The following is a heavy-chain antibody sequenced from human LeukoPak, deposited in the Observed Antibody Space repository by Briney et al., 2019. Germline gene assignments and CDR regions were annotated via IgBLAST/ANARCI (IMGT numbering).Heavy chain of an antibody. CDR3: VRGNQKYGDYVRD. CDR2: IYPGDSDT. D-gene: IGHD4-17*01. J-gene: IGHJ4*02. V-gene: IGHV5-51*01. Sequence: AGESLQISCKASGYTFNKNYIAWVRQVSGKGLEWMGIIYPGDSDTRYSPSFQGHVTISADESISTAFLQWSSVEATDSAMYYCVRGNQKYGDYVRDWGQGTLVTISS. CDR1: GYTFNKNY.